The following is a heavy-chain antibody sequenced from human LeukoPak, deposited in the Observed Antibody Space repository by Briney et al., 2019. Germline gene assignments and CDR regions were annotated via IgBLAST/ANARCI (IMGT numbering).Heavy chain of an antibody. CDR1: GFTSSSYG. J-gene: IGHJ2*01. Sequence: AGGSLRLSCAASGFTSSSYGMHWVRQAPGKGLEWVAVIWYDGSNKYYPDSVQGRFTISRDNSKNTLYLQVNSLRAEDTAVYYCARDRSMSGWYIDLWGRGTLVTVSS. D-gene: IGHD2/OR15-2a*01. CDR3: ARDRSMSGWYIDL. V-gene: IGHV3-33*01. CDR2: IWYDGSNK.